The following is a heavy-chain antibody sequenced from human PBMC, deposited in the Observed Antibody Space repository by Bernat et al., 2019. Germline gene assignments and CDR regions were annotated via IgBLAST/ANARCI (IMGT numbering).Heavy chain of an antibody. Sequence: QVQLVESGGGVVQPGRSLRLSCAASGFTFSSYAMHWVRQAPGKGLEWVAVISYDGSNKYYADSVKGRFTISRDKSKNPLYLQMNSLRAEDTAVYYCAREAISQWLVGAFDIWGQGTMVTVSS. V-gene: IGHV3-30*01. CDR1: GFTFSSYA. CDR3: AREAISQWLVGAFDI. J-gene: IGHJ3*02. D-gene: IGHD6-19*01. CDR2: ISYDGSNK.